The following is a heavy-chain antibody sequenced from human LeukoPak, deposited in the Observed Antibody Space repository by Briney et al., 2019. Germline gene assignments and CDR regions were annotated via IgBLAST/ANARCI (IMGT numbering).Heavy chain of an antibody. CDR3: ARSIGNVLRYFDWSKYYFDY. V-gene: IGHV1-2*02. CDR2: INPNSGGT. D-gene: IGHD3-9*01. CDR1: GYTFTGYY. Sequence: ASVKVSCKASGYTFTGYYMHWVRQAPGQGLEWMGWINPNSGGTNYAQKFQGRVTMTRDTSISTAYMELSRLRSDDTAVYYCARSIGNVLRYFDWSKYYFDYWGQGTLVTVSS. J-gene: IGHJ4*02.